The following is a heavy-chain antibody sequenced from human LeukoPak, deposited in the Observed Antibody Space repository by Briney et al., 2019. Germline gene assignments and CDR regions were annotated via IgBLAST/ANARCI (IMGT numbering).Heavy chain of an antibody. CDR2: LSGSGGTT. V-gene: IGHV3-23*01. D-gene: IGHD4-17*01. J-gene: IGHJ6*02. CDR1: GFTFSIYA. Sequence: GGSLRLSCAVSGFTFSIYAMNWVRQAPGEGLEWVSGLSGSGGTTYYADSVKGRFTISRDNSKNTVYLQMNSLRAEDTAVYYCAKDFSNGDYQDDYYYGMDVWGQGTTVIVSS. CDR3: AKDFSNGDYQDDYYYGMDV.